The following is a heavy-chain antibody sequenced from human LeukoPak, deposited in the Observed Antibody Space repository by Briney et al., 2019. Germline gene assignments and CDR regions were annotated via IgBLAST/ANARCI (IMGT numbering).Heavy chain of an antibody. Sequence: SETLSLTCTVSGGSISSYYWSWIRQPPGKGLEWIGYIYYSGSTNYNPSLKSRVTISVDTSKNQFSLKPSSVTAADTAVYYCAREDGYNFNYWGQGTLVTVSS. CDR2: IYYSGST. J-gene: IGHJ4*02. V-gene: IGHV4-59*01. CDR1: GGSISSYY. CDR3: AREDGYNFNY. D-gene: IGHD5-24*01.